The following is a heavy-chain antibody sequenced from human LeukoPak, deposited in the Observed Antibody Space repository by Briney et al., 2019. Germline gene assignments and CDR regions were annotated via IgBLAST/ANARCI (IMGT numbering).Heavy chain of an antibody. CDR3: SRDLCGSYNDY. CDR2: INPSGGTT. J-gene: IGHJ4*02. Sequence: GASVKVSCTASGYTFSTYYMHWVRQAPGQGLEWVGVINPSGGTTTYAQKFQGRVTMTRDTSTSTVYMELSSLRIEDTAVYYCSRDLCGSYNDYWGQGTMVTVSS. V-gene: IGHV1-46*01. CDR1: GYTFSTYY. D-gene: IGHD1-26*01.